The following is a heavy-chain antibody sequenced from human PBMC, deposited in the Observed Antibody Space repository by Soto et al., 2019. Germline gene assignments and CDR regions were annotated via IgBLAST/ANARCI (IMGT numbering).Heavy chain of an antibody. D-gene: IGHD1-1*01. Sequence: GGSLRLSCAASGFTFSSYSMNWVRQAPGKGLEWVSYISSSSSTIYYADSVKGRFTISRDNAKNSLYLQMNSLRAEDTAVYYCAREDGYDVFDIWGKGKMVTVSS. CDR3: AREDGYDVFDI. V-gene: IGHV3-48*01. CDR2: ISSSSSTI. CDR1: GFTFSSYS. J-gene: IGHJ3*02.